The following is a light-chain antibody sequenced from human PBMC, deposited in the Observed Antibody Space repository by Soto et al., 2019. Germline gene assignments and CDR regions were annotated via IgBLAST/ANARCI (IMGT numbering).Light chain of an antibody. CDR3: QQYGSSGT. Sequence: ESVLMYTQGTLSLSPGERATLSCRASQSVSNNYLAWYQQKPGQAPRLLIYGASNRATGIPDRFSGSGSGTDFTLTISRLEPEDFAVYYCQQYGSSGTFGQGTKVDIK. CDR2: GAS. V-gene: IGKV3-20*01. CDR1: QSVSNNY. J-gene: IGKJ1*01.